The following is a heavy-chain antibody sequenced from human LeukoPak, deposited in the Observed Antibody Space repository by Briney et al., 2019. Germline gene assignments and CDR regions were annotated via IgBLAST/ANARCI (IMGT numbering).Heavy chain of an antibody. Sequence: PGGSLRLSCAASGFTFDDYGMSWVRQAPGKGLEGVSGINWNGVSTGYPDSFNVRFPISRDNAKTSLYLQMNSLRAEDTALYYCAREGGSGSRYGWGYYYMDVWGKGTTVTVSS. CDR1: GFTFDDYG. CDR3: AREGGSGSRYGWGYYYMDV. CDR2: INWNGVST. V-gene: IGHV3-20*04. D-gene: IGHD3-10*01. J-gene: IGHJ6*03.